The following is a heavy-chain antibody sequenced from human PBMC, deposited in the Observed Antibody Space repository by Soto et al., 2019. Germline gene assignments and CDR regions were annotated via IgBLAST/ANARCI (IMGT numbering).Heavy chain of an antibody. D-gene: IGHD1-26*01. CDR3: ARAWGEAYYYGMDV. CDR2: IYHSGST. CDR1: GGSISSGGYS. Sequence: PSETLSLTCAVSGGSISSGGYSWSWIRQPPGKGLEWIGYIYHSGSTYYNPSLKSRVTISVDRSKNQFSLKLSSVTAADTAVYYWARAWGEAYYYGMDVWGQATTVTVPS. V-gene: IGHV4-30-2*01. J-gene: IGHJ6*02.